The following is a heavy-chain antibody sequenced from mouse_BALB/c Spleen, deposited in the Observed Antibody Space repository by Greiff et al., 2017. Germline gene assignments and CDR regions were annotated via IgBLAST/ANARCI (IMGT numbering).Heavy chain of an antibody. CDR1: GFTFSSYT. Sequence: DVQLQESGGGLVQPGGSLKLSCAASGFTFSSYTMSWVRQTPEKRLEWVAYISNGGGSTYYPDNVKGRFTISRDNAKNTLYLQMSSLKSEDTAMYYCARHGDSNYVDYAMEYWGQGTSVTVST. J-gene: IGHJ4*01. V-gene: IGHV5-12-2*01. CDR3: ARHGDSNYVDYAMEY. CDR2: ISNGGGST. D-gene: IGHD2-5*01.